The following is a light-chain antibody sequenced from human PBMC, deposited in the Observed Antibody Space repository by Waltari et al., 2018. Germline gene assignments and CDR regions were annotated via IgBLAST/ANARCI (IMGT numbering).Light chain of an antibody. J-gene: IGKJ2*01. Sequence: DIVMTQSPGSLAVSLGERATINCKPSQNVLSSPNNKNSLAWYQQKPGQPPRLLIYLEPIRESGIPARLRGSGSGTDFTLTISSLQAEDVAVYYCQQYYTTPYTFGQGTKLEIK. CDR2: LEP. CDR1: QNVLSSPNNKNS. V-gene: IGKV4-1*01. CDR3: QQYYTTPYT.